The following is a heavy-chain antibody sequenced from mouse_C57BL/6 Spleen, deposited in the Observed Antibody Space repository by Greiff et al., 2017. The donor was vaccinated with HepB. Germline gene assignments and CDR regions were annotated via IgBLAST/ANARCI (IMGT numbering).Heavy chain of an antibody. Sequence: QVQLQQSGAELVKPGASVKLSCKASGSTFTSYWMHWVKQRPGQGLEWIGMIHPNSGSTNYNEKFKSKATLTVDKASSTAYRQLSSLTSEDSAVYYCARDYGSSWNAMDYWGQGTSVTVSS. V-gene: IGHV1-64*01. CDR3: ARDYGSSWNAMDY. D-gene: IGHD1-1*01. J-gene: IGHJ4*01. CDR2: IHPNSGST. CDR1: GSTFTSYW.